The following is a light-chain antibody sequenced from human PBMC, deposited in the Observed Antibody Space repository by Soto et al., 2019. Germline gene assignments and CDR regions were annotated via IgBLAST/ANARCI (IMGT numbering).Light chain of an antibody. CDR2: GAS. V-gene: IGKV3-20*01. Sequence: EIVLTQSPGTLSLSPGERATLSCRASQSVSSSYLAWYQQKPGQAPRLLIYGASSRATGIPDRFSGSGSGTDFTLTISRLEPEDFASYYCQHYGSSPVTFGQGTKVEIK. CDR1: QSVSSSY. CDR3: QHYGSSPVT. J-gene: IGKJ1*01.